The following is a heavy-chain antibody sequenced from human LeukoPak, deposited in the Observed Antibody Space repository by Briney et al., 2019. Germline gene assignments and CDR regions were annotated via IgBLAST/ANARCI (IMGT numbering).Heavy chain of an antibody. Sequence: SETLSLSCAVSGGSISSSSYYWSWIRQPPGKGLEWIGEINHSGSNNYNPSLKSRVTISVDTSKNQFSLKLSSVTAADTAVYYCARGKGDSSSGVWFDPWGQGTLVTVSS. V-gene: IGHV4-39*07. CDR1: GGSISSSSYY. CDR3: ARGKGDSSSGVWFDP. CDR2: INHSGSN. J-gene: IGHJ5*02. D-gene: IGHD6-6*01.